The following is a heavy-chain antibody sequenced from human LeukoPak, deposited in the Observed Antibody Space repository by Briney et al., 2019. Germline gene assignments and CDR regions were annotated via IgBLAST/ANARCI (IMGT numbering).Heavy chain of an antibody. J-gene: IGHJ4*02. CDR2: INPHGGST. CDR1: GYIFTTYF. D-gene: IGHD4/OR15-4a*01. V-gene: IGHV1-46*01. CDR3: ARVGATGATADN. Sequence: GASVKVSCRASGYIFTTYFMHWLRQAPGQGPEWMGIINPHGGSTDYAQKFQGRVTMTSDTSTSTVYLELTSLTSEDTAVYFCARVGATGATADNWGQGTLVTVSS.